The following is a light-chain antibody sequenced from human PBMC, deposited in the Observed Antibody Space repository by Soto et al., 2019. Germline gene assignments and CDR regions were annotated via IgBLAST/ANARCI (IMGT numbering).Light chain of an antibody. CDR3: PHLNSEPRT. J-gene: IGKJ1*01. Sequence: DIQLTQSPSFLSASVGDRVTITCRASQGISSYLAWYQQKPGKAPKLLIYAASTLQSGVPSRFSGSGSGTEFTLTISSLQPEDFATYYCPHLNSEPRTFGQGTKVESK. V-gene: IGKV1-9*01. CDR1: QGISSY. CDR2: AAS.